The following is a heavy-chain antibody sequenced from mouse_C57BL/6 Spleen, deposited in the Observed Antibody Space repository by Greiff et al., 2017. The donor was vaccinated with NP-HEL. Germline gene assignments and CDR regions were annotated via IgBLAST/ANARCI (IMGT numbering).Heavy chain of an antibody. CDR1: GFTFSDYG. Sequence: EVKVVESGGGLVKPGGSLKLSCAASGFTFSDYGMHWVRQAPEKGLEWVAYISSGSSTIYYADTVKGRFTISRDNAKNTLFLQMTSLRSEDTAMYYCAHYDGYYNAMDYWGQGTSVTVSS. D-gene: IGHD2-3*01. J-gene: IGHJ4*01. V-gene: IGHV5-17*01. CDR2: ISSGSSTI. CDR3: AHYDGYYNAMDY.